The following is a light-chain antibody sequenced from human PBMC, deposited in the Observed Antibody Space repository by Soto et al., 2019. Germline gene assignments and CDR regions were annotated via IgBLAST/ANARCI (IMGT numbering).Light chain of an antibody. CDR3: SSYTSSSTRV. J-gene: IGLJ2*01. V-gene: IGLV2-14*01. CDR2: DVS. CDR1: SSDVGGYNY. Sequence: QYALTQPASVSGSPGQSITISCTGTSSDVGGYNYVSWYQQHPGKAPKRMIYDVSNRPSGVSKRFSGSKSGNTASLTISGLQAEDEADYYCSSYTSSSTRVFGGGTKLTVL.